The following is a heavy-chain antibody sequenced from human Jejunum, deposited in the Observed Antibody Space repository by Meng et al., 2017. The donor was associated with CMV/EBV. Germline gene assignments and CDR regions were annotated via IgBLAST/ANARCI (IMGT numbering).Heavy chain of an antibody. J-gene: IGHJ5*02. CDR3: AKDGSRSSSWQRFDT. CDR1: GFTLSGYG. Sequence: SGFTLSGYGMSWVRQAPGRGLEWVSVFSGSGGSTFYADSVKGRFSISSDNSMNALYLQMNSLRAEDTAVYYCAKDGSRSSSWQRFDTWGQGTLVTVSS. CDR2: FSGSGGST. V-gene: IGHV3-23*01. D-gene: IGHD6-13*01.